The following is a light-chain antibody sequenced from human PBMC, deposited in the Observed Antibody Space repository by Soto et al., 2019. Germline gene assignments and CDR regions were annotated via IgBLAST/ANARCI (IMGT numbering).Light chain of an antibody. CDR3: GTWDDSLNAGV. V-gene: IGLV1-51*01. CDR2: DNS. Sequence: QSVLTQPPSMSAAPGQKVTTSCSGSSFNVGSNYVSWYQQLPGTAPKLLIYDNSRRPSGIPDRISGSKSGTSATLGITGLQTGDEADYYCGTWDDSLNAGVFGGGTQLTVL. J-gene: IGLJ2*01. CDR1: SFNVGSNY.